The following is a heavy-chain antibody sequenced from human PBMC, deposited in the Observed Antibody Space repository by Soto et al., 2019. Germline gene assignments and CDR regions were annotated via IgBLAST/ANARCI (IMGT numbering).Heavy chain of an antibody. CDR3: ARGFGKYAYYYGMDV. Sequence: PSETLSLTCTVSGGSMSSYYWNWIRQPPGKALEWIGDVYYSGTTNYNPSLKSRVTISVDTSKNQFSLKLTSVTAADTAVYFCARGFGKYAYYYGMDVWGQGTTVTVSS. V-gene: IGHV4-59*01. D-gene: IGHD3-10*01. CDR1: GGSMSSYY. J-gene: IGHJ6*02. CDR2: VYYSGTT.